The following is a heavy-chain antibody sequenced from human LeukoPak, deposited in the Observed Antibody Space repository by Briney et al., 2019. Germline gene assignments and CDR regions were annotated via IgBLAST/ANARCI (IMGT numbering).Heavy chain of an antibody. Sequence: SGPTLVNPTQTLTLTCTFSGFSLTTSEVGVGWIRQPPGKALEWLALIYWDDDTRYSPSLKSRLTITKDTSKNQVVLTMTNMDPVDTATYYCAHRHSSSWYDHGNWFDPWGQGTLVTVSS. V-gene: IGHV2-5*02. D-gene: IGHD6-13*01. CDR3: AHRHSSSWYDHGNWFDP. CDR2: IYWDDDT. J-gene: IGHJ5*02. CDR1: GFSLTTSEVG.